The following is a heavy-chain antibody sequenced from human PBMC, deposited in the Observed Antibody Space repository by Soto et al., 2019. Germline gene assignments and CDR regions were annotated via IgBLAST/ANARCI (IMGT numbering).Heavy chain of an antibody. Sequence: SCAASGFTFSSYSMNWVRQAPGKGLEWVSSISSSSSYIYYADSVKGRFTISRDNAKNSLYLQMNSLRAEDTAVYYCARDTRNTYYYDSSGPTAYYGMDVWGQGTTVTVSS. CDR2: ISSSSSYI. D-gene: IGHD3-22*01. J-gene: IGHJ6*02. CDR3: ARDTRNTYYYDSSGPTAYYGMDV. CDR1: GFTFSSYS. V-gene: IGHV3-21*01.